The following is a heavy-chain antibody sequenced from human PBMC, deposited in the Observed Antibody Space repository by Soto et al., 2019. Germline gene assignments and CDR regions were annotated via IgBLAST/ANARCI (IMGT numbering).Heavy chain of an antibody. CDR3: AWGLRRDTLVRGVIEGPFDP. CDR2: IFSNDEK. Sequence: GSGPTLVNPTETLTLTCTVSGFSLSNARMGVSWIRQPPGKALEWLAHIFSNDEKSYSTSLKSRLTISKDTSKSQVVLTMTNMDPVDTATYYCAWGLRRDTLVRGVIEGPFDPWGRGTLVTVSS. J-gene: IGHJ5*02. V-gene: IGHV2-26*01. CDR1: GFSLSNARMG. D-gene: IGHD3-10*01.